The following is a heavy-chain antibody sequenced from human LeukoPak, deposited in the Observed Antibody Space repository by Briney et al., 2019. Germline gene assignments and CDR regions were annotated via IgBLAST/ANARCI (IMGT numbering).Heavy chain of an antibody. J-gene: IGHJ4*02. CDR3: TTWSSQFDY. CDR1: GFTFSDAW. CDR2: IQSKTDGGTT. D-gene: IGHD6-6*01. Sequence: TGGSLRLSCAASGFTFSDAWMTWVRQAPGKGLECVGFIQSKTDGGTTDSAAPVKGRFTVSRDDSKNTLYLQMNSLKTEDTAVYYCTTWSSQFDYWGQGTLVTVSS. V-gene: IGHV3-15*01.